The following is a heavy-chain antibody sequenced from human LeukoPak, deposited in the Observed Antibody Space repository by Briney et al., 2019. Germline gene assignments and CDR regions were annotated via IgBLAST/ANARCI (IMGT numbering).Heavy chain of an antibody. J-gene: IGHJ2*01. CDR2: ISGNGDTT. V-gene: IGHV3-23*01. Sequence: GGSLRLSCAASGFPFNRCAMSWVRQAPGKGLEWVSAISGNGDTTYQPDSEKGRFTISGDNSKNTLYLQMNSLRADDTAVYYCAKPLHYYYSNVAWYFDLWGRGTVVTVSS. CDR3: AKPLHYYYSNVAWYFDL. CDR1: GFPFNRCA. D-gene: IGHD3-22*01.